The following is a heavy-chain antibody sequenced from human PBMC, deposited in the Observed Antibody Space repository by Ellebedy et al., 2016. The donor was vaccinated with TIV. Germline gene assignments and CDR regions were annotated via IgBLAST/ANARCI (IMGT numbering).Heavy chain of an antibody. J-gene: IGHJ4*02. V-gene: IGHV1-46*01. Sequence: AASVKVSCKASGGTLSTYGISWVRQAPGQGLEWMGIINPSASSTSYAQKFQDRVIMTWDTSTSTVYLELSSLRSEDTAIYYCARHRDTALSFWGQGTLVTVSS. CDR3: ARHRDTALSF. CDR1: GGTLSTYG. D-gene: IGHD5-18*01. CDR2: INPSASST.